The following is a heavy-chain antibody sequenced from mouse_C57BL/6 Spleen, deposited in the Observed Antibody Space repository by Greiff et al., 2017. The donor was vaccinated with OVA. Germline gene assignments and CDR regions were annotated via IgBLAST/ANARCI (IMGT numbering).Heavy chain of an antibody. D-gene: IGHD4-1*01. CDR2: ISYSGST. V-gene: IGHV3-1*01. CDR1: GYSITSGYD. Sequence: EVQLQASGPGMVKPSQSLSLTCPVTGYSITSGYDWHWIRHFPGNNLEWMGYISYSGSTNYNPSLKSRISITHDTSKNHFFLKLNSVTTEDTATYYCARGTGNSYFDDWGQGTTLTVSS. CDR3: ARGTGNSYFDD. J-gene: IGHJ2*01.